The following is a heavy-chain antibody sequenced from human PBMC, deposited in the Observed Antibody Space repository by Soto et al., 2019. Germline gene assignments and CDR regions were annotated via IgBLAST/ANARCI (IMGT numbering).Heavy chain of an antibody. J-gene: IGHJ4*02. V-gene: IGHV1-46*01. Sequence: VKVSCKACICTFPRYYMHWVRQAPGQGLEWMGIINPSGGSTSYAQKFQGRVTMTRDTSTSTVYMELSSLRSEDTAVYYCARETFQMATFQYWGQGTLVTVSS. D-gene: IGHD5-12*01. CDR2: INPSGGST. CDR3: ARETFQMATFQY. CDR1: ICTFPRYY.